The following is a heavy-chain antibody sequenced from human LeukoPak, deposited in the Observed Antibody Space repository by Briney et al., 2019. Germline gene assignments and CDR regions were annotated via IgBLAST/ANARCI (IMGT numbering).Heavy chain of an antibody. CDR2: ISSSGSTI. D-gene: IGHD2-2*01. CDR1: GFTFSDYY. J-gene: IGHJ6*02. CDR3: ARDLFLGTHPAPNPDIVVVPAAPTYYYYYGMDV. Sequence: GGSLRLSCAASGFTFSDYYMSWIRQAPGKGLEWVSYISSSGSTIYYADSVKGRFTISRDNAKNSLYLQMNSLRAEDTAVYYCARDLFLGTHPAPNPDIVVVPAAPTYYYYYGMDVWGQGTTVTVSS. V-gene: IGHV3-11*01.